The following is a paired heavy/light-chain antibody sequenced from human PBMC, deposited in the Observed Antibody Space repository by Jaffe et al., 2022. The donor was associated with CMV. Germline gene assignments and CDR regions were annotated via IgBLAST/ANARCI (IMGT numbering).Heavy chain of an antibody. CDR3: VKDLLTYYYDSSGYYYPEYYFDY. V-gene: IGHV3-64D*06. CDR2: ISSNGGST. J-gene: IGHJ4*02. CDR1: GFTFSSYA. Sequence: EVQLVESGGGLVQPGGSLRLSCSASGFTFSSYAMHWVRQAPGKGLEYVSAISSNGGSTYYADSVKGRFTISRDNSKNTLYLQMSSLRAEDTAVYYCVKDLLTYYYDSSGYYYPEYYFDYWGQGTLVTVSS. D-gene: IGHD3-22*01.
Light chain of an antibody. CDR2: EDS. CDR3: YSTDSSGNHGV. V-gene: IGLV3-10*01. CDR1: ALPKKY. Sequence: SYELTQPPSVSVSPGQTARITCSGDALPKKYAYWYQQKSGQAPVLVIYEDSKRPSGIPERFSGSSSGTMATLTISGAQVEDEADYYCYSTDSSGNHGVFGGGTKLTVL. J-gene: IGLJ3*02.